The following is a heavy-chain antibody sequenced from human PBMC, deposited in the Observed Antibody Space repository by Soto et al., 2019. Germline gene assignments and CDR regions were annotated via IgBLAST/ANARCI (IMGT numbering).Heavy chain of an antibody. V-gene: IGHV1-18*01. Sequence: ASVKVSCNASGYTFTSYGISWVRQAPGQGLEWMGWISAYNGNTNYAQKLQGRVTMTTDTSTSTAYMELRSLRSDDTAVYYCARAVGVVVAAATMDVWGQGTTVTVSS. J-gene: IGHJ6*02. CDR3: ARAVGVVVAAATMDV. CDR1: GYTFTSYG. D-gene: IGHD2-15*01. CDR2: ISAYNGNT.